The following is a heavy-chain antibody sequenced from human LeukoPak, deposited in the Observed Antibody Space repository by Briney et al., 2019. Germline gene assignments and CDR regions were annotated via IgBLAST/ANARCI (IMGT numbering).Heavy chain of an antibody. V-gene: IGHV1-2*02. CDR1: GYTFTVYY. Sequence: ASVKVSCKASGYTFTVYYMHWVRQAPGQGLEWMGWINPNSGGTNYAQKFQGRVTMTRDTSISTAYMELSRLRSDDTAVYYCARVPITMIVVVLYDYWGQGTLVTVSS. CDR2: INPNSGGT. D-gene: IGHD3-22*01. J-gene: IGHJ4*02. CDR3: ARVPITMIVVVLYDY.